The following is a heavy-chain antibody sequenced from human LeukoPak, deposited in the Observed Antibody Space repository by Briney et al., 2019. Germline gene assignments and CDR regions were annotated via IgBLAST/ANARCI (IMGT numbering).Heavy chain of an antibody. D-gene: IGHD3-3*01. Sequence: ASVKVSCKASGYTFTGYYMHWVRQAPGQGLEWMGWINPNSGGTNYAQKFQGRVTMTRDTSISTAYMELSRLRSDDTAVYYCARSPPRDFWSGYYQYAYGMDVWGQGTTVTVSS. J-gene: IGHJ6*02. CDR2: INPNSGGT. V-gene: IGHV1-2*02. CDR1: GYTFTGYY. CDR3: ARSPPRDFWSGYYQYAYGMDV.